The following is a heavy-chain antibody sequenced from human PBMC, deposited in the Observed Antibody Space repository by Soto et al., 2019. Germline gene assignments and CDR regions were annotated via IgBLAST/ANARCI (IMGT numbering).Heavy chain of an antibody. V-gene: IGHV3-48*02. CDR2: ISSSSSTI. D-gene: IGHD5-18*01. Sequence: EVQLVESGGGLVQPGGSLRLSCAASGFTFSSYSMNWVRQAPGKGLEWVSYISSSSSTIYYADSVTGRFTISRDNAQNSLYLQMNSLSDEDTAVYYCARAGYSYGLTYNWFDPWGQGTLVTVSS. J-gene: IGHJ5*02. CDR1: GFTFSSYS. CDR3: ARAGYSYGLTYNWFDP.